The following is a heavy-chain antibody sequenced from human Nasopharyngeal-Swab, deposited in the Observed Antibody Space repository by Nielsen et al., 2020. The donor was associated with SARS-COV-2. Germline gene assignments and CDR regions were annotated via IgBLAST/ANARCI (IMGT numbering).Heavy chain of an antibody. V-gene: IGHV3-48*02. J-gene: IGHJ6*02. D-gene: IGHD4-17*01. Sequence: GESLKISCAASEFTFSSYSMNWVRQAPGKGLEWVSYISSSRSTIYYADSVKGRFTISRENAKNSLYLQMNSLRDEDTAVYYCARHYGDYSYYYYGMDVWGQGSTVTVSS. CDR1: EFTFSSYS. CDR2: ISSSRSTI. CDR3: ARHYGDYSYYYYGMDV.